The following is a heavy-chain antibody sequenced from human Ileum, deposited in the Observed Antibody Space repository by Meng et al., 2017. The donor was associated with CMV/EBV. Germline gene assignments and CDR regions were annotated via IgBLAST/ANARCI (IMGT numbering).Heavy chain of an antibody. CDR1: GGSFSGYY. CDR2: VSHSGVT. D-gene: IGHD2-21*01. V-gene: IGHV4-34*02. CDR3: AREPPFVPADS. Sequence: QVQLPQWGAGLVKPSETLSLTCAVYGGSFSGYYWSWIRQPPGKGLEWIAEVSHSGVTNYNPSLKSRVTISIDTSKNQFSLHLSSVTAADTAVYYCAREPPFVPADSWGQGTLVTVSS. J-gene: IGHJ4*02.